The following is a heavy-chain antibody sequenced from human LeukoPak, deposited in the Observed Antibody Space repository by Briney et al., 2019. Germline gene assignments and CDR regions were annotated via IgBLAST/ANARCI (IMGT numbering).Heavy chain of an antibody. Sequence: PGGSLRLSCAASGITFSSYGMSWVRQAPGKGLEWVSSISRTGGTTYYADSVKGRFTISRDNSKNTLYLQMNSLRAEDTAVYYCAKDLGYSSSWLDYWGQGTLVTVSS. J-gene: IGHJ4*02. CDR2: ISRTGGTT. CDR3: AKDLGYSSSWLDY. V-gene: IGHV3-23*01. CDR1: GITFSSYG. D-gene: IGHD6-13*01.